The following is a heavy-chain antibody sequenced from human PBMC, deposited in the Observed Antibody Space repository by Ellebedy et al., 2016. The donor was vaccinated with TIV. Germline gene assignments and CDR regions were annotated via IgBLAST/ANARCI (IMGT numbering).Heavy chain of an antibody. CDR2: IWSDGSNK. CDR3: ARDSDYLAGYYYGMDV. J-gene: IGHJ6*02. Sequence: PGGSLRLSCAASGFSFSSYGMHWVRQAPGKGLEWVAVIWSDGSNKYSADSVKGRFTISRDNSKNTVYLQMNSMRAEDTAVYYCARDSDYLAGYYYGMDVWGQGTTVTVSS. V-gene: IGHV3-33*01. D-gene: IGHD2/OR15-2a*01. CDR1: GFSFSSYG.